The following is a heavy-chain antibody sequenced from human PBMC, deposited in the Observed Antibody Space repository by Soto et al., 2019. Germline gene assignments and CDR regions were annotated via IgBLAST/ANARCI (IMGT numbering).Heavy chain of an antibody. Sequence: QLQLQESGPGLVKPSETLSLTCTVSGGSISSSSYYWGWIRQPPGKGLEWIGSIYYSGSTYYNPSLKSRVTISVDTSKNQFSLKLSSVTAADTAVYYCAREYSSSSLRIDYWGQGTLVTVSS. CDR1: GGSISSSSYY. V-gene: IGHV4-39*02. D-gene: IGHD6-6*01. CDR2: IYYSGST. J-gene: IGHJ4*02. CDR3: AREYSSSSLRIDY.